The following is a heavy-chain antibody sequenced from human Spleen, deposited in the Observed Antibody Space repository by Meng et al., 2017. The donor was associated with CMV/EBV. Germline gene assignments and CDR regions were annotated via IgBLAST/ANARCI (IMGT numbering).Heavy chain of an antibody. CDR2: ISDAGSDT. Sequence: ASGFTFSGYAMCLVRQPPAKGLEWVAVISDAGSDTNSADSVKVRFTISMYNSKNTLYLQMNSLRAKATAVYYCASSRFLEWFWASDYWGQGTLVTVSS. D-gene: IGHD3-3*01. CDR1: GFTFSGYA. V-gene: IGHV3-30*04. CDR3: ASSRFLEWFWASDY. J-gene: IGHJ4*02.